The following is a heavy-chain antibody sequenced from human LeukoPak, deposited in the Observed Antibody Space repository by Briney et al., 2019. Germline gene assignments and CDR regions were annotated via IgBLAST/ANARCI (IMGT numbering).Heavy chain of an antibody. J-gene: IGHJ6*02. CDR1: GFTFSSYV. D-gene: IGHD5-18*01. Sequence: GGSLRLSCSASGFTFSSYVMHWVRQAPGKGLVWVSRINSDGSSTRYADSAKGRFTISRDNAKNTLYLQMNSLRAEDTAVYYCARDLYSYGYADYGMDVWGQGTTVTVSS. CDR3: ARDLYSYGYADYGMDV. V-gene: IGHV3-74*01. CDR2: INSDGSST.